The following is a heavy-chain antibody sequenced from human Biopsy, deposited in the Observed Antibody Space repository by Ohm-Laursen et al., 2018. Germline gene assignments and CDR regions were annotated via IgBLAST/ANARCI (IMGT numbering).Heavy chain of an antibody. CDR1: GYTFTSYG. CDR3: AKPSGGVSTIGFDP. Sequence: SVKVSCKASGYTFTSYGISWVRQAPGRGLEWMGWINPATGETRYAQRFQGRVTMTRDTSVTTAYMQLSSLTSDDTALYYCAKPSGGVSTIGFDPWGQGTQVIVSS. V-gene: IGHV1-18*01. D-gene: IGHD3-16*01. CDR2: INPATGET. J-gene: IGHJ5*02.